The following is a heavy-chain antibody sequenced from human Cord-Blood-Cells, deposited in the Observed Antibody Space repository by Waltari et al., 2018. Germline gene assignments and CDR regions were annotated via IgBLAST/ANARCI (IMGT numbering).Heavy chain of an antibody. J-gene: IGHJ4*02. CDR2: ISYDGSNK. Sequence: QVQLVESGGGVVQPGRSLRLSCAASGFTFSSYAMHWVRQAPGKGLEWVEVISYDGSNKNYADSVKGRFTISRDNSKNTLYLQMNSLRAEDTAVYYCARNPEHPYSSGWYYFDYWGQGTLVTVSS. CDR1: GFTFSSYA. V-gene: IGHV3-30*04. D-gene: IGHD6-19*01. CDR3: ARNPEHPYSSGWYYFDY.